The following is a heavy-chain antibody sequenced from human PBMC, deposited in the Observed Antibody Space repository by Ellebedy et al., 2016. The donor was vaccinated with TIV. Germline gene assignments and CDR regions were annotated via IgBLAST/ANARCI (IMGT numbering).Heavy chain of an antibody. CDR1: GLTFSDAW. Sequence: PGGSLRLSCEVSGLTFSDAWLNWVRQAPERGLEWVGRIKSKGSGVTRDYAAPVKGRFTTSRDDSKNTLYLQMNSLKTEDTAVNYCAWGGRMVTDYYFASWGQGTLVTVSS. CDR2: IKSKGSGVTR. D-gene: IGHD5-18*01. J-gene: IGHJ4*02. V-gene: IGHV3-15*01. CDR3: AWGGRMVTDYYFAS.